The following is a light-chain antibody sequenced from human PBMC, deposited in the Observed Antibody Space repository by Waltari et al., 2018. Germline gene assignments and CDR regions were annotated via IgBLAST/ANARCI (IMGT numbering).Light chain of an antibody. CDR1: QTISYSSNNKNY. V-gene: IGKV4-1*01. CDR2: WAS. J-gene: IGKJ1*01. CDR3: QQYYSVPLT. Sequence: DIVMTQSPDSLAVSLGERATINCKSSQTISYSSNNKNYLAWYQKKPGQPPMLLISWASSRESGVPDRFSGSGSGIDFTLTISSLQVEDVAIYYCQQYYSVPLTFGQGTKVGIK.